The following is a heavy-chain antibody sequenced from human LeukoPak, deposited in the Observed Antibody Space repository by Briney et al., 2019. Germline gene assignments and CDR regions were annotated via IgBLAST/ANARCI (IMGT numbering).Heavy chain of an antibody. Sequence: GGSLRLSCAASGFTSSGYRISWVRQAPGKGLEWVANIKQDGSEKYYVDSVKGRFTISRDNAKNSLYLQMNSLRAEDTAVYYCARDFFGVVTIDAFDIWGQGTMVTVSS. CDR2: IKQDGSEK. CDR1: GFTSSGYR. CDR3: ARDFFGVVTIDAFDI. V-gene: IGHV3-7*01. J-gene: IGHJ3*02. D-gene: IGHD3-3*01.